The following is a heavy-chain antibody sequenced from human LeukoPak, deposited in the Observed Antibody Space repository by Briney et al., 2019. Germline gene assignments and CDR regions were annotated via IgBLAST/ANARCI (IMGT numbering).Heavy chain of an antibody. Sequence: GGSLRLSCAASGFTFSVAAMHWVRQAPGKGLEWVALISSEGSDKYYADSVKSRFTISRDNSKSTLYLQMNSLSAEDTAVYYCARNQMAVPGYYFDCWGQGTLVTVSS. D-gene: IGHD6-19*01. J-gene: IGHJ4*02. CDR3: ARNQMAVPGYYFDC. CDR2: ISSEGSDK. V-gene: IGHV3-30-3*01. CDR1: GFTFSVAA.